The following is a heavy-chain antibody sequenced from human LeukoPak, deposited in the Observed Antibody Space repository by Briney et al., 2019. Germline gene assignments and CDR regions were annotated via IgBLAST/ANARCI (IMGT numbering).Heavy chain of an antibody. CDR3: AKGCTVTTCAWFDP. D-gene: IGHD4-17*01. J-gene: IGHJ5*02. CDR2: INHSGNT. CDR1: GGSVSGYY. Sequence: SETLSLTCVVHGGSVSGYYWSWIRQPPGKGLEWIGEINHSGNTNYNPSLESRVTMSIDTSKNQFSLKLSSVTAADTAVYYCAKGCTVTTCAWFDPWGQGTLVTVSS. V-gene: IGHV4-34*01.